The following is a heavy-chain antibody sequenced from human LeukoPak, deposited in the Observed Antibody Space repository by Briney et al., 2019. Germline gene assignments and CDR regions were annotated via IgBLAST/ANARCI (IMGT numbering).Heavy chain of an antibody. V-gene: IGHV1-18*01. CDR2: ISAYNGNT. D-gene: IGHD2-2*01. J-gene: IGHJ6*02. Sequence: ASVKVSCKASGYTFTSYGISWVRQAPGQGLEWMGWISAYNGNTNYAQKLQGRVTTTTDTSTSTAYMELRSLRSDDTAVYYCARRYCSSTSCYRYYGMDVWGQGTTVTISS. CDR3: ARRYCSSTSCYRYYGMDV. CDR1: GYTFTSYG.